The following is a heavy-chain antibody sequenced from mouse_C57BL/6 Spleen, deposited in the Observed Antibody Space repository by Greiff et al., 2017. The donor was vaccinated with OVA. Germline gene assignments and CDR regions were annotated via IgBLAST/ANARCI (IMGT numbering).Heavy chain of an antibody. CDR3: ARRVDSAGYYYYAMDY. CDR1: GYSFTDYN. D-gene: IGHD3-2*02. CDR2: INPNYGTT. J-gene: IGHJ4*01. V-gene: IGHV1-39*01. Sequence: EVQLQQSGPELVKPGASVKISCKASGYSFTDYNMNWVKQSNGKSLEWIGVINPNYGTTSYNQKFKSKATLTVDQSSSTDYMQLNSLTSEDSAVYYCARRVDSAGYYYYAMDYWGQGTSVTVSS.